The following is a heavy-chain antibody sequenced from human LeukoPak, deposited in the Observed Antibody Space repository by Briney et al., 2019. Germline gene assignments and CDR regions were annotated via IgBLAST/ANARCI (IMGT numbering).Heavy chain of an antibody. CDR2: ISGSGGST. Sequence: PGGSLRLSCAASGFTFSSYGMSWVRQAPGKGLEWVSAISGSGGSTYYADSVKGRFTISRDNSKNTLYLQMNSLRAEDTAVYYCAKDGIAAAGTRGSYYYYYYMDVWGKGTTVTISS. D-gene: IGHD6-13*01. CDR3: AKDGIAAAGTRGSYYYYYYMDV. CDR1: GFTFSSYG. J-gene: IGHJ6*03. V-gene: IGHV3-23*01.